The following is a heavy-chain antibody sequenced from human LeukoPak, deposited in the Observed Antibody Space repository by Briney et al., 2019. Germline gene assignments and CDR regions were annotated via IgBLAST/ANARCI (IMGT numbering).Heavy chain of an antibody. CDR2: ISYDGSNN. Sequence: GGSLRLSCAASGFTFSSYGMHWVRQAPGKGLEWVAVISYDGSNNYYADSVKGRFTISRDNSKNTLFLQMNSLRAEDTAVYFCARDCERGYSYGLCWGQGTVVTVSS. CDR3: ARDCERGYSYGLC. D-gene: IGHD5-18*01. J-gene: IGHJ4*02. V-gene: IGHV3-30*03. CDR1: GFTFSSYG.